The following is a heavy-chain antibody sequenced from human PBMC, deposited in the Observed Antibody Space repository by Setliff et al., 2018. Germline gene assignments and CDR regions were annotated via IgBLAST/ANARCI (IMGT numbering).Heavy chain of an antibody. V-gene: IGHV4-39*01. CDR3: ARLSQGDGYNYRYYFDY. D-gene: IGHD1-1*01. CDR1: GGSISSSSYY. CDR2: IYYSGST. J-gene: IGHJ4*02. Sequence: SETLSLTFTVSGGSISSSSYYWGWIRQPPGKGLEWIGSIYYSGSTYYNPSLKSRVTISVDTSKNQFSLKLSSVTAADTAVYYCARLSQGDGYNYRYYFDYWGQGTLVTVSS.